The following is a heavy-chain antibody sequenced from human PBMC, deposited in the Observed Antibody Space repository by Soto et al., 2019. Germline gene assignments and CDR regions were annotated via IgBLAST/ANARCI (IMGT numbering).Heavy chain of an antibody. D-gene: IGHD6-6*01. CDR1: GFTFSSYG. CDR3: AREGGSSSGGWYFDL. V-gene: IGHV3-33*01. CDR2: IWYDGSNQ. Sequence: QVQLVESGGGVVQPGRSLRLSCAASGFTFSSYGMHWVRQAPGKGLERVAVIWYDGSNQYYADSVKGRFTISRDNSKNTLYLQMSSLRAEDTAVYYCAREGGSSSGGWYFDLWGRGTLVTVSS. J-gene: IGHJ2*01.